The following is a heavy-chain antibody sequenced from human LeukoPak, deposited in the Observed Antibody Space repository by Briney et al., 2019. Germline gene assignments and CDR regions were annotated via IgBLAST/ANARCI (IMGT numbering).Heavy chain of an antibody. V-gene: IGHV4-39*01. Sequence: SETLSLTCTVSGGSMSSYYWGWIRQPPGKGLEWIGSIYYSGNTYHNPSLTSRVTISVDTSKSQFSLKVSSVTAADTAVYFFSRHPAGLRPNDFWGQETLVPVSS. CDR3: SRHPAGLRPNDF. D-gene: IGHD3/OR15-3a*01. CDR2: IYYSGNT. J-gene: IGHJ4*02. CDR1: GGSMSSYY.